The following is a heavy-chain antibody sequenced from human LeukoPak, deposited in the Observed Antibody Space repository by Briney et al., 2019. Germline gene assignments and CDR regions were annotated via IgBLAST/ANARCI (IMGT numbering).Heavy chain of an antibody. Sequence: ASVKVSCKASGYTFTSYGISWVRQAPGQGLEWMGWISAYNGNTNYAQKLQGRVTMTTDTSTSTAYMELRSLRSDYTAVYYCASHEYISCWFWFDPWGQGTLVTVSS. J-gene: IGHJ5*02. CDR2: ISAYNGNT. CDR3: ASHEYISCWFWFDP. CDR1: GYTFTSYG. D-gene: IGHD6-19*01. V-gene: IGHV1-18*01.